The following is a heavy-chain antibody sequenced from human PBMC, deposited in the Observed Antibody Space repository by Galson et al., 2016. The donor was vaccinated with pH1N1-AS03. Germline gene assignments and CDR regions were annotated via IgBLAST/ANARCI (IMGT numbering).Heavy chain of an antibody. CDR2: ISPGDSDM. CDR1: GYNFTNYW. CDR3: ARTSGSRTYTFDS. D-gene: IGHD3-10*01. J-gene: IGHJ4*02. V-gene: IGHV5-51*01. Sequence: QSGAEVKKPGESLKISCQGSGYNFTNYWIGWLRQMPGKGPELMGIISPGDSDMGYNPALQGQVAMSADKSISAAYLQWSSLKASDTAIYFCARTSGSRTYTFDSWGQGALVTVSS.